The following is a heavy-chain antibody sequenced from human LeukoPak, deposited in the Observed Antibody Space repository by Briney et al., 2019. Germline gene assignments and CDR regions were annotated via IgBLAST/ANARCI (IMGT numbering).Heavy chain of an antibody. CDR1: GFTVSSNY. CDR3: ATSPAYVPYYYYGMDV. D-gene: IGHD2-8*01. Sequence: GALRLSCAASGFTVSSNYMSWVRQAPGKGLEWVSVIYSGGSTYYADPVKGRFTISRDNSKNTLYLQMNSLRAEDTAVYYCATSPAYVPYYYYGMDVWGQGTTVTVSS. V-gene: IGHV3-53*01. CDR2: IYSGGST. J-gene: IGHJ6*02.